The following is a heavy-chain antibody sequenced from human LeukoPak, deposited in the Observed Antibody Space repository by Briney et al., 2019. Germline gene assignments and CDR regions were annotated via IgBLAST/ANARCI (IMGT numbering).Heavy chain of an antibody. J-gene: IGHJ4*02. Sequence: PGRSLRLSCAASGFTFSSYAMQWVRQAPGKGLEWVAVISFDGSDTYYAASLRGRFIISRDNSKKTLYLQMNSLRAEDTAVYYCVGGGGITYRSWYYFDYWGQGTLVTVSS. CDR2: ISFDGSDT. CDR3: VGGGGITYRSWYYFDY. CDR1: GFTFSSYA. V-gene: IGHV3-30*04. D-gene: IGHD6-13*01.